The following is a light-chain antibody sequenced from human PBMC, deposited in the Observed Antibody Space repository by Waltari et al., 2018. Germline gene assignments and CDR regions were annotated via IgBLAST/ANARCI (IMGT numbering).Light chain of an antibody. CDR2: DVN. CDR3: CSFTSSSTWV. V-gene: IGLV2-14*01. Sequence: QSALTQPASVSGSPGQSITIPCTGTTSALGGYNYVSWYQQHPGKAPKLLIYDVNSRPSGVSNRFSGSKSGNTASLIISGLQAEDEADYYCCSFTSSSTWVFGGGTKLTVL. J-gene: IGLJ3*02. CDR1: TSALGGYNY.